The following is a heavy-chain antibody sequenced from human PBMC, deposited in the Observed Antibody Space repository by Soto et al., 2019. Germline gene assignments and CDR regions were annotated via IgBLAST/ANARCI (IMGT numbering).Heavy chain of an antibody. CDR2: INPNSGGT. CDR3: AGGPPDFWSGLNWFDP. CDR1: GYTFTGYY. V-gene: IGHV1-2*04. J-gene: IGHJ5*02. Sequence: QVQLVQSGAEVKKPGASVKVSCKASGYTFTGYYMHWVRQAPGQGLEWMGWINPNSGGTNYAQKFQGWVTMTRDTSISTAYMELSRLRSDDTAVYYCAGGPPDFWSGLNWFDPWGQGTLVTVSS. D-gene: IGHD3-3*01.